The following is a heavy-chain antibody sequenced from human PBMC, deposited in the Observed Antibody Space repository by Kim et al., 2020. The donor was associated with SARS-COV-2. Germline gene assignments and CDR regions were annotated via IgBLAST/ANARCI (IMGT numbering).Heavy chain of an antibody. V-gene: IGHV4-61*01. CDR2: ISYSGSA. CDR3: ARGWEQISPGE. Sequence: SETLSLTCTVSGGSVSAGNFYWNWIRQPPGKGLERIGSISYSGSANYNPSLMSRTTISADTSKNQFSLKLISVTAADSAVYYCARGWEQISPGEWGQGIL. J-gene: IGHJ4*02. CDR1: GGSVSAGNFY. D-gene: IGHD1-26*01.